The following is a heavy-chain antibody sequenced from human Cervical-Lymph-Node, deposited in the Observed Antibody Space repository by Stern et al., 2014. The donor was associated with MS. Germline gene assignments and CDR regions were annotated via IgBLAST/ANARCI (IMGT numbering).Heavy chain of an antibody. Sequence: QVQLVQSGAEVKKPGSSVKVSCKASGGTFSNYATSWVRQAPGQGLEWMGGIVPLFGKPNSPQKSQRRGTITADESTNTTHMDLSSLRSEDTAVYYCASPLTATSVPFGYYGMDVWGQGTTVTVS. D-gene: IGHD4-17*01. CDR1: GGTFSNYA. J-gene: IGHJ6*02. V-gene: IGHV1-69*01. CDR2: IVPLFGKP. CDR3: ASPLTATSVPFGYYGMDV.